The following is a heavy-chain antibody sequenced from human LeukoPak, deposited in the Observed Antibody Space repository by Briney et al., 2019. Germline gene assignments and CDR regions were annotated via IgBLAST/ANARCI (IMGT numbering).Heavy chain of an antibody. CDR3: ARGSNWALDY. Sequence: GGSLRLSCAASGFTFSRYWMSWVRQAPGKGLEWVANIKQDGSEKSYVDSVKSRFTISRDNAKNSLYLQMNSLRAEDTAVYYCARGSNWALDYWGQGTLVTVSS. J-gene: IGHJ4*02. V-gene: IGHV3-7*05. CDR1: GFTFSRYW. D-gene: IGHD2-8*01. CDR2: IKQDGSEK.